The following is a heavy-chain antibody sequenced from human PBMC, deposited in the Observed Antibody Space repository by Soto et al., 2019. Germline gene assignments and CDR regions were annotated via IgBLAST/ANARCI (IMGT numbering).Heavy chain of an antibody. CDR2: ISGYNGNT. Sequence: QVQLVQSGAEVKKPGASVKVSCKASGYTFSSYGIHWVRQAPGQVLEWMGWISGYNGNTNYVQKLQGRVTMTTDTSTGTVYMDLRSLRSDDTAVYYCAGESDDSSCYSAEYLQHWGQGTLVAVSS. J-gene: IGHJ1*01. D-gene: IGHD6-13*01. CDR1: GYTFSSYG. CDR3: AGESDDSSCYSAEYLQH. V-gene: IGHV1-18*01.